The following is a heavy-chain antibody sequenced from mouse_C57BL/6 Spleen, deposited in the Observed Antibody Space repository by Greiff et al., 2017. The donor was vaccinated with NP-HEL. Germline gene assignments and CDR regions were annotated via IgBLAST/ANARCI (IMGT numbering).Heavy chain of an antibody. J-gene: IGHJ2*01. CDR2: IHPYSGST. CDR1: GYTFTSYW. D-gene: IGHD2-10*02. CDR3: ESRSMALFDY. Sequence: QVQLQQPGAELVKPGASVKLSCKASGYTFTSYWMHWVKQRPGQGLEWIGMIHPYSGSTNYNEKFKSKATLTVDKSSSTAYMQLSSLTSEDSAGYYCESRSMALFDYWGQGTTVTVSS. V-gene: IGHV1-64*01.